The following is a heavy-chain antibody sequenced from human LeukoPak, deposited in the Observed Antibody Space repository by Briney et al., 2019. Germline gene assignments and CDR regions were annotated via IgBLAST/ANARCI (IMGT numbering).Heavy chain of an antibody. J-gene: IGHJ5*02. CDR1: GFTFSTYW. V-gene: IGHV3-74*01. CDR3: AREHYSGYDWGTNWFDP. CDR2: INSDGSRT. D-gene: IGHD5-12*01. Sequence: AGSLRLSCAASGFTFSTYWMHWVRQPPGKGLVEVSRINSDGSRTSYVDFVKGRFTISRDNAKNTLYLQMNSLRAEDTAVYYCAREHYSGYDWGTNWFDPWGQGTLVTVSS.